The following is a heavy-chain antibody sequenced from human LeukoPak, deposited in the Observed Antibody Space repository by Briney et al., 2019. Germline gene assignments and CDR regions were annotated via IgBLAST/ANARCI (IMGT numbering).Heavy chain of an antibody. CDR3: ARGIAAAVDY. Sequence: PSETLSLTCTVSGGSISSYYWSWIRQPPGKGLEGIGYIYYSGSTNYNPSLKSRVTISVDTSKNQFSLKLSSVTAADTAVYYCARGIAAAVDYWGQGTLVSVSS. V-gene: IGHV4-59*01. CDR2: IYYSGST. D-gene: IGHD6-13*01. CDR1: GGSISSYY. J-gene: IGHJ4*02.